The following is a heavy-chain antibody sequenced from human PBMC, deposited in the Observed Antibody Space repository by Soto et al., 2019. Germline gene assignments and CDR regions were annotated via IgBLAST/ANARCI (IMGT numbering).Heavy chain of an antibody. CDR3: AREGQWLVLYYYYGMDV. V-gene: IGHV3-48*01. J-gene: IGHJ6*02. D-gene: IGHD6-19*01. CDR2: ISSSSSTI. Sequence: EVQLVESGGGLVQPGGSLRLSCAASGFTFSSYSMNWVRQAPGKGLEWVSYISSSSSTIYYADSVKGRFTISRDNAKNSLYLQMNSLRAEDTAVYYCAREGQWLVLYYYYGMDVWCQGSTVTVS. CDR1: GFTFSSYS.